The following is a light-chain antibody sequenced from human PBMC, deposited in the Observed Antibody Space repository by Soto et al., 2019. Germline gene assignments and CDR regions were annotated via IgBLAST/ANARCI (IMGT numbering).Light chain of an antibody. J-gene: IGLJ3*02. Sequence: QSALTQPPSASGSPGQSVTVSCTGTSTDVGAYNYVSWYQQHPGKAPKLVIYEVTKRPSGVPDRFSGSKSVNTASLTVSGLQAEDEADYYCGSHAGNSNLMFGGGTKLTVL. CDR1: STDVGAYNY. CDR3: GSHAGNSNLM. CDR2: EVT. V-gene: IGLV2-8*01.